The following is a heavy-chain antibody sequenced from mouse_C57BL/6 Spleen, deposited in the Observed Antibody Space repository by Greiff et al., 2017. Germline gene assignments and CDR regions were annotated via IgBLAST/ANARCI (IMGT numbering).Heavy chain of an antibody. CDR2: IFPGSGST. D-gene: IGHD2-3*01. Sequence: QVQLKESGPELVKPGASVKISCKASGYTFTDYYINWVKQRPGQGLEWIGWIFPGSGSTYYNEKFKGKATLTVDKSSSTAYMLLNSLTSEDSAVYFCAREGKSISPYYYAMDYWGQGTSVTVSS. V-gene: IGHV1-75*01. CDR3: AREGKSISPYYYAMDY. CDR1: GYTFTDYY. J-gene: IGHJ4*01.